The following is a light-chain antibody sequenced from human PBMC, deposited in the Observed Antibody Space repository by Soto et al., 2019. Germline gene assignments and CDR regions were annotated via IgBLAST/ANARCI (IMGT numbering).Light chain of an antibody. Sequence: QSVLTQPPSASGTPGQRVTISCSGSSSNIGSNTVNWYQQLPGTAPKGLIYRNNQRPSGVPDRFSGSKSGTSASLAISGLQSEDEGDYYCATWDESLRAWVFGGGTKLTVL. V-gene: IGLV1-44*01. CDR3: ATWDESLRAWV. J-gene: IGLJ3*02. CDR1: SSNIGSNT. CDR2: RNN.